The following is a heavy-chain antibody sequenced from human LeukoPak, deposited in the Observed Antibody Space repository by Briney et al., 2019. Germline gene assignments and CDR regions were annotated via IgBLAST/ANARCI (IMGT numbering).Heavy chain of an antibody. J-gene: IGHJ4*02. CDR1: GYSITSGQY. Sequence: SETLSLTCTVSGYSITSGQYWGWIRQPPEKGLEWIGTIFHSGSTYYNPSLKSRVTISVDTSKNQFSLILSPVTAADTAMYFCARLRNVVLFDYWGQGTLVTVSS. CDR3: ARLRNVVLFDY. CDR2: IFHSGST. D-gene: IGHD2-15*01. V-gene: IGHV4-38-2*02.